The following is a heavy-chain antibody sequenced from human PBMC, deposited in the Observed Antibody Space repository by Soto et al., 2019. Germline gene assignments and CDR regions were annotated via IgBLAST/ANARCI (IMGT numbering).Heavy chain of an antibody. CDR3: ARLGGYYQAFDH. CDR2: VYYSGST. D-gene: IGHD3-3*01. Sequence: SETLSLTCTVSGGSIRSYYWSWIRQPPGKGLEWIGYVYYSGSTKYNPSLKSRVTISVDSSKNQLSMELDSVTAADTAVYYCARLGGYYQAFDHWGQGTLVTVS. V-gene: IGHV4-59*08. J-gene: IGHJ4*02. CDR1: GGSIRSYY.